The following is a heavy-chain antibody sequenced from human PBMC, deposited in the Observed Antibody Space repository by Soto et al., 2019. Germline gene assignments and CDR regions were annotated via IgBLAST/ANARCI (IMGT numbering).Heavy chain of an antibody. D-gene: IGHD1-1*01. CDR1: GYTFSNYD. Sequence: QVQLVQSGAELKKPGASVKVSCKASGYTFSNYDMNWVRQATGQGPEWIGWVNPNNGDTGYAQKFKGRVTLTTDISTTTAYMELTSLRAEDTAMYYCAKVWRKGPALDFDYWGQGTLITGSS. V-gene: IGHV1-8*01. CDR3: AKVWRKGPALDFDY. J-gene: IGHJ4*02. CDR2: VNPNNGDT.